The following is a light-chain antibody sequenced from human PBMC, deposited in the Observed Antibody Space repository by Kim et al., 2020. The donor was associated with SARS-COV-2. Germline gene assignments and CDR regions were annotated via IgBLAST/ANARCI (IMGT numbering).Light chain of an antibody. CDR3: QQYKSYPLT. CDR1: QDISNS. J-gene: IGKJ4*01. CDR2: ATS. V-gene: IGKV1-16*02. Sequence: DFQMTQSPSSLSASVGERVTITCRASQDISNSLAWFQQKPGEVPKCLMYATSSLQSGVPSKFSGSGSGTDFTLTISSLQPEDFATYYCQQYKSYPLTFGGGTKVDIK.